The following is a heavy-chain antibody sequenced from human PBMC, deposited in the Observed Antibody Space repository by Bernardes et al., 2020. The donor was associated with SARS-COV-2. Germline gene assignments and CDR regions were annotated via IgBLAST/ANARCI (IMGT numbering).Heavy chain of an antibody. CDR2: IYSSGSS. D-gene: IGHD2-21*02. J-gene: IGHJ6*02. CDR1: GGSISSSNYY. CDR3: AGSSCGIDCYIGGLRSWDYGMDV. Sequence: SETLSLTCTVSGGSISSSNYYWGWIRQPPGKGLEWIGSIYSSGSSYYNPSLQSRVRESVDTSQNQFSLRLSFVTAADTAVYYCAGSSCGIDCYIGGLRSWDYGMDVWGQGTTVTVSS. V-gene: IGHV4-39*01.